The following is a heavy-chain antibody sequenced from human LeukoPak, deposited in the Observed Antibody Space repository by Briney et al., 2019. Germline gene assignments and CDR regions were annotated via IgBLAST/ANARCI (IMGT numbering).Heavy chain of an antibody. V-gene: IGHV4-30-4*08. CDR1: GGSISSGDYY. D-gene: IGHD3-22*01. CDR2: IYYSGST. J-gene: IGHJ3*02. Sequence: SETLSLTCTVSGGSISSGDYYWRWIRQPPGTGLEWIGYIYYSGSTYYNPSLKSRVTISVDTSKNQFSLKLSSVTAADTAVYYCARGDYYDSSGYYSSVAFDIWGQGTMVTVSS. CDR3: ARGDYYDSSGYYSSVAFDI.